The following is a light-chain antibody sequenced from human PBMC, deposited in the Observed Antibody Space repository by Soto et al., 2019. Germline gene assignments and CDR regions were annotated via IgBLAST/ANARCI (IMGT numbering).Light chain of an antibody. V-gene: IGKV3-11*01. J-gene: IGKJ3*01. CDR1: QSVRSY. Sequence: EIVLTQSPATLSSSPGERATLSCRASQSVRSYLAWYQQKPGQAPRLLIYDASNRAAGTPARFSGSGSGTDCTLTISSLEPEDSAVYYCQQRTNWPLTFGPGTKVDIK. CDR3: QQRTNWPLT. CDR2: DAS.